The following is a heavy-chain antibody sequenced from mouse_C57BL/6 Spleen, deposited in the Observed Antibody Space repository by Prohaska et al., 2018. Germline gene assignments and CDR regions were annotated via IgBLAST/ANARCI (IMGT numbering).Heavy chain of an antibody. CDR2: NRNKANMHAT. CDR1: GFTFSDAW. V-gene: IGHV6-6*01. D-gene: IGHD4-1*01. CDR3: TNWDY. J-gene: IGHJ2*01. Sequence: EVKLEESGGGLVQPGGSMKLSCADSGFTFSDAWLDWFRQSPETTLAWVAENRNKANMHATYYAESVKGRVTISRDDSKSSVYLQMNSLRAEDTGIYYCTNWDYWGQGTTLTVSS.